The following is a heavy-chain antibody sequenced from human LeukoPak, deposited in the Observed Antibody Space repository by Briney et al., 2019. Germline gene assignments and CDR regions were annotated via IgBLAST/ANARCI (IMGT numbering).Heavy chain of an antibody. V-gene: IGHV3-21*01. CDR1: GFTFSSYS. CDR2: ISSSSNYI. D-gene: IGHD1-26*01. J-gene: IGHJ4*02. CDR3: ARDPGVLVGATGY. Sequence: GGSLRLSCAASGFTFSSYSMNWFRQAPGKGLEWVSSISSSSNYIYYADSVKGRFTISRDNAKNSLYLQMNSLRAEDTAVYYCARDPGVLVGATGYWGQGTLVTVSS.